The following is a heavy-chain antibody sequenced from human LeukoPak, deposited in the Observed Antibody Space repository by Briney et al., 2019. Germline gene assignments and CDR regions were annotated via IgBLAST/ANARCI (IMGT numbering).Heavy chain of an antibody. Sequence: SETLSLTCAVYGGSFSGYHWSWIRQPPGKGLEWIGEINHSGSTNYNPSLRSRVTISVDTSKNQFSLKLSSVTAADTAVYYCARVGYYNGFDFWGQGTLVTVSS. D-gene: IGHD3-9*01. CDR3: ARVGYYNGFDF. V-gene: IGHV4-34*01. CDR1: GGSFSGYH. J-gene: IGHJ4*02. CDR2: INHSGST.